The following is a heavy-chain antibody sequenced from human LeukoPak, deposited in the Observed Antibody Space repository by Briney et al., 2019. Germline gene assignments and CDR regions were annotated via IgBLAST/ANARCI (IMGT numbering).Heavy chain of an antibody. J-gene: IGHJ4*02. V-gene: IGHV3-23*01. CDR1: GFTFSSNA. Sequence: PGGSLRISCAASGFTFSSNAMSWVRQAPGEGLEWVSAISDSAANTYYADSVKGRFTISRDNSKNTLYLQMDSLRADDTAVYYCAKSSCSTTNWHGGYFDQWGQGTLVTVSS. CDR2: ISDSAANT. CDR3: AKSSCSTTNWHGGYFDQ. D-gene: IGHD2-2*01.